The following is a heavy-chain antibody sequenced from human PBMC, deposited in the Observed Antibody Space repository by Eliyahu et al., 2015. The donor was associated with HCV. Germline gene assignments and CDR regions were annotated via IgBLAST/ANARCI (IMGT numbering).Heavy chain of an antibody. CDR3: ARVSGAWAGRTSAYGMDV. Sequence: EEQLVESGGGLVQPGGSLRLSCVGSGFTFRSXWXSWVRPPPGQGLXWVAXINQGSTERLYADSVRDRSTISRDDAKNSLFLELESLRVDDTAVYFCARVSGAWAGRTSAYGMDVWGQGTTVTVS. V-gene: IGHV3-7*01. CDR2: INQGSTER. CDR1: GFTFRSXW. J-gene: IGHJ6*02. D-gene: IGHD3-10*01.